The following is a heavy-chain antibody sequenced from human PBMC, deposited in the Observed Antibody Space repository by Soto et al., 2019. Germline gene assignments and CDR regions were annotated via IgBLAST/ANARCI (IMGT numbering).Heavy chain of an antibody. Sequence: QVQLQESGPGLVKPSQTLSLTCTVSGDSIRNGGYYWGWIRQQPGKGLEWIGNIYHGGSTHSTPSLKSRLNISGDPSNNQFSLKLSSVTAAGTAVYYCAIDWTGGTFDYWGQGALVTVSS. V-gene: IGHV4-31*03. J-gene: IGHJ4*02. CDR3: AIDWTGGTFDY. CDR1: GDSIRNGGYY. CDR2: IYHGGST. D-gene: IGHD2-8*02.